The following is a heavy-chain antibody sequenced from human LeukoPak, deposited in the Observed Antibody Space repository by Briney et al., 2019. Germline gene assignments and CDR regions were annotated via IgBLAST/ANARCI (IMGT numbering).Heavy chain of an antibody. CDR3: ARDLDVGASTGTFDY. V-gene: IGHV3-48*03. CDR1: GFTFSSYE. D-gene: IGHD1-26*01. CDR2: ISSSGSTI. J-gene: IGHJ4*02. Sequence: PGGSLRLSCAASGFTFSSYEMHWVRQAPGKGLEWVSYISSSGSTIYDADSVKGRFTISRDNAKNSLYLQMNSLRAEDTAVYYCARDLDVGASTGTFDYWGQGTRVTVS.